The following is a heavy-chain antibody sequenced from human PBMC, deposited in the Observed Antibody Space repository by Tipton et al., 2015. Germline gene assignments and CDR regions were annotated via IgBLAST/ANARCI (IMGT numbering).Heavy chain of an antibody. D-gene: IGHD5-18*01. J-gene: IGHJ5*02. CDR3: ARFMGYSYGPDNWFDP. V-gene: IGHV4-61*01. CDR1: GGSISSSSYY. Sequence: LRLSCTVSGGSISSSSYYWSWIRQPPGKGLEWIGYIYYSGSTNYNPSLKSRVTISVDTSKNRFSLKLSSVTAADTAVYYCARFMGYSYGPDNWFDPWGQGTLVTVSS. CDR2: IYYSGST.